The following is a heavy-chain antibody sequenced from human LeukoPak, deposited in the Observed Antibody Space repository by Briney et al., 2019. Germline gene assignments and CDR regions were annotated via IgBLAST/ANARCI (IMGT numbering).Heavy chain of an antibody. CDR1: GYTFTGYY. D-gene: IGHD1-20*01. J-gene: IGHJ5*02. V-gene: IGHV1-2*02. Sequence: ASVKVSCKASGYTFTGYYMHWVRQAPGQGLEWMGWIKPNSGGTNYAQKFQGRVTMTRDASISTAYMEVSRLRSDDTAVYYCARYNWNDVWFDPWGQGTLVTVSS. CDR2: IKPNSGGT. CDR3: ARYNWNDVWFDP.